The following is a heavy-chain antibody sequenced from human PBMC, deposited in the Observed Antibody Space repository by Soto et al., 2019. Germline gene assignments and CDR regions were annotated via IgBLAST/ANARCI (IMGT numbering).Heavy chain of an antibody. Sequence: PSETLYLTCADSGGSFTSNNRRTWVRQPPGQGPEWIGEIYRTGSTNYNPSLKSRVTISLDKSENQFSLKVTSLTAADTAVYYCASRDPGTSVDYWGRGTFVTVSS. J-gene: IGHJ4*02. CDR3: ASRDPGTSVDY. CDR2: IYRTGST. D-gene: IGHD1-7*01. V-gene: IGHV4-4*02. CDR1: GGSFTSNNR.